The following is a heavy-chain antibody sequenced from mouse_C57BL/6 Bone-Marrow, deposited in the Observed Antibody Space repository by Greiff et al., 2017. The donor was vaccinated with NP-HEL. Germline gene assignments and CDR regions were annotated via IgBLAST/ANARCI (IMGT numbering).Heavy chain of an antibody. V-gene: IGHV1-18*01. D-gene: IGHD1-1*01. J-gene: IGHJ4*01. CDR1: GYSFTDYN. Sequence: EVQLQQSGPELVKPGASVKIPCKASGYSFTDYNMDWVKQSHGKSLEWIGAINTNNGGTIYNQKSMGKAPLIVDKSSSTADMELRSLTSEDTAVYYCAATTVVAEGYAMDYWGQGTSVTVSS. CDR2: INTNNGGT. CDR3: AATTVVAEGYAMDY.